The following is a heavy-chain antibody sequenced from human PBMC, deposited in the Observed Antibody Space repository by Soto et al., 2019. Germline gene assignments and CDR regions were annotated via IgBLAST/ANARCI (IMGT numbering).Heavy chain of an antibody. CDR3: AGDESSTAYGDLYYYYYGMDV. CDR1: GGTFSSYA. CDR2: IIPIFGTA. V-gene: IGHV1-69*13. J-gene: IGHJ6*02. D-gene: IGHD4-17*01. Sequence: GASGKVSCKASGGTFSSYAISWVRQAPGQGLEWMGGIIPIFGTANYAQKFQGRVTITADESTSTAYMELSSLRSEDTAVYYCAGDESSTAYGDLYYYYYGMDVWGQGTTVTVSS.